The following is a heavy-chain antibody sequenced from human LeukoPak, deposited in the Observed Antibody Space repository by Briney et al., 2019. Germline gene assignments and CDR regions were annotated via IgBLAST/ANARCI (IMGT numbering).Heavy chain of an antibody. V-gene: IGHV1-24*01. D-gene: IGHD3-22*01. CDR1: GYTFTGYY. CDR2: FDPEDGGT. Sequence: ASVKVSCKASGYTFTGYYMHWVRQAPGQGLEWMGGFDPEDGGTIYAQKFQGRVTMTEDTSTDTAYMELSSLRSEDTAVYYCATTYAPYYDSSGYYVYFDYWGQGTLVTVSS. J-gene: IGHJ4*02. CDR3: ATTYAPYYDSSGYYVYFDY.